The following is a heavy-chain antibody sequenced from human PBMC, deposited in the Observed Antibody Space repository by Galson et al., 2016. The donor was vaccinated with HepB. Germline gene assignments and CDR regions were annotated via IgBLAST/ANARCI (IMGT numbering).Heavy chain of an antibody. CDR2: ISYDGSNK. Sequence: SLRLSCAASGFTSSSYGMHWVRQAPGKGLEWVAVISYDGSNKYYADSVKGRFTISRDNSKNTLYLQMNSLRAEDTAVYYCAKDPKGYSGYGLFDYWGQGTLVTVSS. CDR3: AKDPKGYSGYGLFDY. CDR1: GFTSSSYG. D-gene: IGHD5-12*01. J-gene: IGHJ4*02. V-gene: IGHV3-30*18.